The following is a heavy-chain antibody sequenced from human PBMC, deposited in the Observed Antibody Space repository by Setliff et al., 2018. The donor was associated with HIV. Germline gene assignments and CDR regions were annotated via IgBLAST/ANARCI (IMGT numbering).Heavy chain of an antibody. J-gene: IGHJ6*03. CDR3: VRDQVGPQWCYMDL. D-gene: IGHD2-15*01. Sequence: PGGSLRLSCAASGFTVSNNYMKWVRQAPGKGLEWVPLIYSGGSTYYADSVKGRFTISRDNSKNTLYLQMNSLRADDAAVYYCVRDQVGPQWCYMDLWGKGTPVTVSS. V-gene: IGHV3-53*01. CDR1: GFTVSNNY. CDR2: IYSGGST.